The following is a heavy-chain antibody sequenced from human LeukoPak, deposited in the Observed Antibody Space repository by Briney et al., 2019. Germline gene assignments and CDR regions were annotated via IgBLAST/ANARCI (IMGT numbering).Heavy chain of an antibody. Sequence: GGSLRLSCAASGFTFSSYGMYWVRQAPGKGLEWVAVISYDGSNKYYADSVKGRFTISRDNPKNTLFLQMNSLRAEDTAVYYCAKDPYYGSGSSYYYFGMDVWGHGTTVTVSS. V-gene: IGHV3-30*18. D-gene: IGHD3-10*01. CDR1: GFTFSSYG. CDR2: ISYDGSNK. J-gene: IGHJ6*02. CDR3: AKDPYYGSGSSYYYFGMDV.